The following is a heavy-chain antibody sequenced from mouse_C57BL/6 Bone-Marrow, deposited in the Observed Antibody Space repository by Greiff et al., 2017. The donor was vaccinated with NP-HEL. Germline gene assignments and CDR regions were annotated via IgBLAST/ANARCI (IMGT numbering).Heavy chain of an antibody. CDR3: ARGGCNCGRYYAMDY. V-gene: IGHV1-61*01. CDR2: IYPSDSET. D-gene: IGHD2-1*01. J-gene: IGHJ4*01. Sequence: VQLQQPGAELVRPGSSVKLSCKASGYTFTSYWMDWVKQRPGQGLEWIGNIYPSDSETHYNQKFKDKATLTVDKSSSTAYMQLSSLTSEDCAVYYCARGGCNCGRYYAMDYWGQGTSVTVSS. CDR1: GYTFTSYW.